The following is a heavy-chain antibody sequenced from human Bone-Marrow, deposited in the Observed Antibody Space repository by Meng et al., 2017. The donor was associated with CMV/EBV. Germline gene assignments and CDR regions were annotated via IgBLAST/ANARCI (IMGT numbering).Heavy chain of an antibody. D-gene: IGHD6-13*01. CDR2: IIPILGIA. V-gene: IGHV1-69*04. CDR3: ARVGAAAGYYYGMDV. CDR1: GYTFTSYG. Sequence: SVKVSCKASGYTFTSYGISWVRRAPGQGLEWMGRIIPILGIANYAQKFQGRVTITADKSTSTAYMELSSLRSEDTAVYYCARVGAAAGYYYGMDVWGQGTTVTVSS. J-gene: IGHJ6*02.